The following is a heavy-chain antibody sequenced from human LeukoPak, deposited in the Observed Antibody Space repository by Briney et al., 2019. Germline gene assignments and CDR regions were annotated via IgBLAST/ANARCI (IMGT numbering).Heavy chain of an antibody. Sequence: GRSLRLSCAASGFTFSGYAMHWVRQAPGKGLNWVAVISSDESGKYYTESVKGRFTISRDNSRNTLYLQLNSLRIEDTAMYFCARDYRGGAGTIDYWGQGTLVTVSS. CDR1: GFTFSGYA. CDR3: ARDYRGGAGTIDY. D-gene: IGHD2-21*01. J-gene: IGHJ4*02. CDR2: ISSDESGK. V-gene: IGHV3-30*10.